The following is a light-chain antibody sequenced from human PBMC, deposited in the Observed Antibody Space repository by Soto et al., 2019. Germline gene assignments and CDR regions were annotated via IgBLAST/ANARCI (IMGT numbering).Light chain of an antibody. Sequence: EIVLTQSPGTLSLSPGERATLSCRASQSVSSSYLALYQQKPGQAPRLLIYGASSRSTGIQDRFSGSGSGTDFTLTISRLEPEDFAVYYCQQYGSAPPNPFVQGTKREI. CDR1: QSVSSSY. CDR3: QQYGSAPPNP. CDR2: GAS. V-gene: IGKV3-20*01. J-gene: IGKJ2*01.